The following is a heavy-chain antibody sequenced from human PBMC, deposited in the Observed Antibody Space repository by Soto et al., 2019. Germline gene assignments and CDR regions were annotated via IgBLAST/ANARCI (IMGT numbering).Heavy chain of an antibody. V-gene: IGHV3-23*01. Sequence: GGSLRLSCAASGFTFSSYPMSWVRQAPGKGLEWVSSISGSGDNTYYPDSVKGRFTISRDNSKNTLYLQMMSLTAEDTAIYYCVRGGGGGLFDPWGQGTMVTVYS. CDR2: ISGSGDNT. J-gene: IGHJ5*02. D-gene: IGHD2-15*01. CDR1: GFTFSSYP. CDR3: VRGGGGGLFDP.